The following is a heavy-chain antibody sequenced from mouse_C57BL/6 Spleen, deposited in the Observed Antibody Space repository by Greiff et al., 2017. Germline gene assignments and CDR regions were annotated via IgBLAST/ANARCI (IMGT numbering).Heavy chain of an antibody. V-gene: IGHV1-69*01. CDR1: GYTFTSYW. J-gene: IGHJ2*01. Sequence: VQLQQPGAELVMPGASVKLSCKASGYTFTSYWMHWVKQRPGQGLEWIGEIDPSDSYTNYNQKFKGKSTLTVDKSSSTAYMQLSSLTSEDSAVYYCARKGGYDYDYFDYWGQGTTLTVSS. D-gene: IGHD2-4*01. CDR3: ARKGGYDYDYFDY. CDR2: IDPSDSYT.